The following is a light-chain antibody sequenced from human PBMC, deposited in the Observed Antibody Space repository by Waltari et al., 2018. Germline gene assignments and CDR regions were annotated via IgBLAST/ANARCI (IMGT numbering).Light chain of an antibody. CDR1: SSNIGSHY. CDR3: AVWDDSLRSVV. J-gene: IGLJ2*01. Sequence: QSVVSQPPSASGTPGQTIIIPCSGSSSNIGSHYVFWYQQLPGMAPKFLLNSSVQRPSGVPDRFSGSKSGTSASLAISGLRSEDEADYYCAVWDDSLRSVVFGGGTKLTVL. V-gene: IGLV1-47*02. CDR2: SSV.